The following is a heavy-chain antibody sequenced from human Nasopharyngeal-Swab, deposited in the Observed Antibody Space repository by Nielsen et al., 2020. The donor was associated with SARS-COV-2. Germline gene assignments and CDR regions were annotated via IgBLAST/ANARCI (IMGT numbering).Heavy chain of an antibody. V-gene: IGHV3-7*03. CDR3: ARDQIGTTMIREVLKRYYYGMDV. Sequence: WIRQPPGKGLEWVANIKHDGSQKYYVDSVKGRFNISRDNGKNSLDLQMNSLGVDDTAVYYCARDQIGTTMIREVLKRYYYGMDVWGQGTTVTVSS. D-gene: IGHD3-10*01. CDR2: IKHDGSQK. J-gene: IGHJ6*02.